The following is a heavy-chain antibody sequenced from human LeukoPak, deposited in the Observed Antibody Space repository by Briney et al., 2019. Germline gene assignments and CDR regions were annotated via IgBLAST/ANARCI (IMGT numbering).Heavy chain of an antibody. D-gene: IGHD2-15*01. CDR2: INPHSGST. CDR3: ARRGLAASSDS. CDR1: GYSFTGYF. J-gene: IGHJ4*02. V-gene: IGHV1-2*02. Sequence: ASVKVSCKASGYSFTGYFILWMRQAPGQGLEWMGWINPHSGSTNYAPKFQGRVTSTRDTSINTVYPQLTSLRPDDTAIYYCARRGLAASSDSWGQGTLVTVSS.